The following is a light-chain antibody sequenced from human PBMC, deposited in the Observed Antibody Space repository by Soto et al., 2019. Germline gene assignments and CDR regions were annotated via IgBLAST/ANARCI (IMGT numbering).Light chain of an antibody. J-gene: IGLJ2*01. V-gene: IGLV2-8*01. Sequence: QSALTQPPSASGSPGQSVTISCTGTSSDVGGYNYVSWYQQHPGKAPKLMIYEVSRRPSGVPDRFSGSKSGNTASLTVSGLQAEDEGDYYCSSHRDSNNYVVFGGGTKLTVL. CDR3: SSHRDSNNYVV. CDR2: EVS. CDR1: SSDVGGYNY.